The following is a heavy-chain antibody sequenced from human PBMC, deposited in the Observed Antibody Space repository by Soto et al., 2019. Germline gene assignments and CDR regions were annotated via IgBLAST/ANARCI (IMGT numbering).Heavy chain of an antibody. J-gene: IGHJ4*02. D-gene: IGHD4-17*01. V-gene: IGHV3-23*01. CDR2: ISGSGGST. Sequence: EVQLLESGRGLVQPGGSLRLSCAASGFTFSSYAMSWVRQAPGKGLEWVSAISGSGGSTYYADSVKGRFTISRDNSKNTVYLQMNSLRAEDTAVYYCAKDYGDYRGYFDYWGQGTLVTVSS. CDR1: GFTFSSYA. CDR3: AKDYGDYRGYFDY.